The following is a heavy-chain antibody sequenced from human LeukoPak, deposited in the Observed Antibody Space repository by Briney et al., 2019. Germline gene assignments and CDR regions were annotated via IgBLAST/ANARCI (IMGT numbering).Heavy chain of an antibody. D-gene: IGHD3-9*01. J-gene: IGHJ4*02. CDR3: ARVFLTGSHHFDY. CDR2: INPNSGGT. CDR1: GYTFTGYY. Sequence: ASVKVSCKASGYTFTGYYMHWVRQAPGQGLEWMGWINPNSGGTNYAQKFQGRVTMTRDTSISTAYMELSRLRSDDTAVYYCARVFLTGSHHFDYWGQGTLVTVSS. V-gene: IGHV1-2*02.